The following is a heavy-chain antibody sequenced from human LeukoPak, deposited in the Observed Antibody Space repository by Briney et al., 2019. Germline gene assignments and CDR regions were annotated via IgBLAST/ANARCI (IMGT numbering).Heavy chain of an antibody. D-gene: IGHD3-9*01. CDR2: NYYSESP. V-gene: IGHV4-59*01. J-gene: IGHJ5*02. Sequence: ADPLSLTCSVWGGLISILYERYTRHPTGEALVGIGYNYYSESPNHNPPLKSRVTISEDTSKNLFSPKQSSVSAADTAVYYCARDWVYYDILTGYSNWFDPWGQGTLVTVSS. CDR3: ARDWVYYDILTGYSNWFDP. CDR1: GGLISILY.